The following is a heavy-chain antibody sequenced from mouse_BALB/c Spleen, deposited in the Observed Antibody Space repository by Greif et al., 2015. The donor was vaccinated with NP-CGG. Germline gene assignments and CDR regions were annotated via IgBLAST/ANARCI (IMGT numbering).Heavy chain of an antibody. V-gene: IGHV5-12-2*01. D-gene: IGHD1-2*01. Sequence: EVKLVESGGGLVQPGGSLKLSCAASGFTFSSYTMSWVRQTPEKRLEWVAYISNGGGSTYYPDTVKGRFTISRDNAKNTLYLQMSSLKSEDTAMYYCARPITTATAWFAYWGQGTLVTVSA. CDR1: GFTFSSYT. CDR3: ARPITTATAWFAY. J-gene: IGHJ3*01. CDR2: ISNGGGST.